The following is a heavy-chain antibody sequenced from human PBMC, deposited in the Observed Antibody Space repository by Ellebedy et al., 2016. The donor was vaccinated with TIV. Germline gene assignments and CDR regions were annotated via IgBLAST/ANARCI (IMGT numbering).Heavy chain of an antibody. J-gene: IGHJ4*02. CDR2: INAGNGNT. D-gene: IGHD3-22*01. V-gene: IGHV1-3*01. Sequence: ASVKVSXXASGYTFTSYAMHWVRQAPGQRLEWMGWINAGNGNTKYSQKFQGRVTITRDTSASTAYMELSSLRSEDTAVYYCAKEDDYYDSSGYYSPYFDYWGQGTLVTVSS. CDR3: AKEDDYYDSSGYYSPYFDY. CDR1: GYTFTSYA.